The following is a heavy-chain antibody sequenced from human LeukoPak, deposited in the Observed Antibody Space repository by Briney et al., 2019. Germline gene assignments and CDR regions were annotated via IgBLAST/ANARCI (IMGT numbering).Heavy chain of an antibody. CDR2: INPNSGGT. Sequence: GASVKVSCKASGYTFAGYYMHWVRQAPGQGLEWMGWINPNSGGTNYAQKFQGRVTMTRDTSISTAYMELSRLRSDDTAVYYCARARGIVVVVAAPPGGRFDPWGQGTLVTVSS. D-gene: IGHD2-15*01. CDR3: ARARGIVVVVAAPPGGRFDP. V-gene: IGHV1-2*02. CDR1: GYTFAGYY. J-gene: IGHJ5*02.